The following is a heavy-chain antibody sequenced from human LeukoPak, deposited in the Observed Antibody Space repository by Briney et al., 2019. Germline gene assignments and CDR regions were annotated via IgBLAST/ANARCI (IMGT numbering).Heavy chain of an antibody. CDR1: GVTFSTYA. CDR3: AKGVVGVTSPNSLDY. V-gene: IGHV3-23*01. D-gene: IGHD1-26*01. CDR2: ITGSGVST. J-gene: IGHJ4*02. Sequence: GGSLRLSCAASGVTFSTYAMTWVRQTPGKGLEWVSAITGSGVSTLYADSVKGRFTISRDNSKNTLFLQMNSLRAEDTAVYYCAKGVVGVTSPNSLDYWGQGTLVTVSS.